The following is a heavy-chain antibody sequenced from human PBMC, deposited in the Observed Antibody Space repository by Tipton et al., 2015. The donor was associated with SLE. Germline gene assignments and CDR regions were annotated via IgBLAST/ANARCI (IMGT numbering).Heavy chain of an antibody. J-gene: IGHJ4*02. CDR3: ARGVEMNTIVDY. CDR2: IYHSGNT. Sequence: TLSLTCTVSGGSISSYYWSWIRQPAGKGLEWIGRIYHSGNTNYSPSLKSRVTISLDTSKNQFSLKLTSMTAADTAVYYCARGVEMNTIVDYWGQGTLILVSS. CDR1: GGSISSYY. V-gene: IGHV4-4*07. D-gene: IGHD5-24*01.